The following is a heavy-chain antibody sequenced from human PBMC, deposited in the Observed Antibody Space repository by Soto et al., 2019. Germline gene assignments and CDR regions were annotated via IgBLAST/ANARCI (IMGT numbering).Heavy chain of an antibody. J-gene: IGHJ4*02. D-gene: IGHD3-3*01. V-gene: IGHV2-5*01. CDR3: ALYPSDDISSGYGSTDFDY. CDR1: GFSLSTSGVG. Sequence: GPTLVNPTQTLTLTCTFSGFSLSTSGVGVGWIRQPPGKALEWLALIYWNDDKRYSPSLKSRLTITKDTSKNQVVLTMTNMDPVDTATYDCALYPSDDISSGYGSTDFDYWGQGTQVTVSS. CDR2: IYWNDDK.